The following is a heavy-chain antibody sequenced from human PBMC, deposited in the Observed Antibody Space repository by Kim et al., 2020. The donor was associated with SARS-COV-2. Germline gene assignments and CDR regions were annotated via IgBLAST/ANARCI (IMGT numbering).Heavy chain of an antibody. CDR2: ILTDGSSA. CDR1: GYKITDYW. V-gene: IGHV3-74*01. J-gene: IGHJ1*01. CDR3: AIGVSVADF. Sequence: GGSLRLSCVVSGYKITDYWMHWVRQVPGKGLEWVSRILTDGSSASYADSVQGRFTIYRDRAKKTLYLQMDSLREEDTAVYYCAIGVSVADFWGQGTLVSVSS. D-gene: IGHD6-19*01.